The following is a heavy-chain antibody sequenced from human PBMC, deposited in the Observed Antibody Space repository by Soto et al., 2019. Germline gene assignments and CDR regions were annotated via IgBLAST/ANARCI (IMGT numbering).Heavy chain of an antibody. J-gene: IGHJ4*02. CDR3: AKDSGYDFSAGFDY. Sequence: GGSLRLSCAASGFTFDDYAMHWVRQAPGKGLEWVSGISWNSGSIGYADSVKGGFTISRDNAKNSLYLQMNSLRAEDTALYYCAKDSGYDFSAGFDYWGQGTLVTVSS. V-gene: IGHV3-9*01. CDR1: GFTFDDYA. D-gene: IGHD5-12*01. CDR2: ISWNSGSI.